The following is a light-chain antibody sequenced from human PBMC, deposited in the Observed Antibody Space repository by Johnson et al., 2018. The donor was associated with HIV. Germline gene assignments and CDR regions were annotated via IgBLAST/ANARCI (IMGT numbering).Light chain of an antibody. CDR2: EDN. Sequence: QFVLTQPPSVSAAPGQTVNISCSGNVSNIESYFVSWYQQLPGAAPTLLIYEDNKRPSGIPDLFSGSKSGATATLGITGLQTGDEADYYCGIWYASLSPLYVFGTGTTITVL. CDR3: GIWYASLSPLYV. CDR1: VSNIESYF. J-gene: IGLJ1*01. V-gene: IGLV1-51*02.